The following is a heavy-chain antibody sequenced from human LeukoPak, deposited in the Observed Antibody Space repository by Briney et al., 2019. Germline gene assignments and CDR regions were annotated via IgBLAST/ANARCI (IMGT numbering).Heavy chain of an antibody. CDR2: INHSGST. J-gene: IGHJ5*02. D-gene: IGHD5-18*01. CDR1: GGSFSGYY. CDR3: ARGIGGYSYGPADWFDP. Sequence: SETLSLTCAVYGGSFSGYYWSWIRQPPGKGLEWTGEINHSGSTNYNPSLKSRVTISVDTSKNQFSLKLSSVTAADTAVYYCARGIGGYSYGPADWFDPWGQGTLVTVSS. V-gene: IGHV4-34*01.